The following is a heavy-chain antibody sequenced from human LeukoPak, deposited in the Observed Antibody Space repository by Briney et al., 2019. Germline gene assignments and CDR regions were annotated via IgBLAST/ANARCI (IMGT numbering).Heavy chain of an antibody. J-gene: IGHJ4*02. CDR3: AREGEQQLVPYFDY. D-gene: IGHD6-13*01. CDR1: GGTFSSYA. V-gene: IGHV1-69*01. CDR2: IIPIFGTA. Sequence: SLKVSCEASGGTFSSYAISWVRQAPGQGLEWRGGIIPIFGTANYAQKFQGRVTITADESTSTAYMELSSLRSEDTAVYYCAREGEQQLVPYFDYWGQGTLVTVSS.